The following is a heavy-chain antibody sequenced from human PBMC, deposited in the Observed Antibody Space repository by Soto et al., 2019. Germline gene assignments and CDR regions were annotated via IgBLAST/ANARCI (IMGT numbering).Heavy chain of an antibody. J-gene: IGHJ4*02. CDR3: ARDLGGFPDY. V-gene: IGHV1-18*01. CDR1: GYSFTRYG. CDR2: ISAYNGNR. D-gene: IGHD5-12*01. Sequence: QVQLVQSGDEVKKPGASVKVSCKASGYSFTRYGISWVRHAPGQGLEWMGWISAYNGNRKYAQKFPGRVTMTTDTSTSTAYMELRSLRSDDTAVYYCARDLGGFPDYWGQGTLVTVSS.